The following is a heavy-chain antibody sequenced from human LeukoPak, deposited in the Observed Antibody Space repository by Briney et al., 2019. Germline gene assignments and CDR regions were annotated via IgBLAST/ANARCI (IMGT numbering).Heavy chain of an antibody. CDR2: TYTSGST. Sequence: SETLSLTCTVSGGSISSYYWSWIRQPAGKGLEWIGRTYTSGSTNYNPSLKSRVTMSVDTSKNQFSLKLSSVTAADMAVYYCARIRGYGTEFDYWGQGTLVTVSS. V-gene: IGHV4-4*07. CDR1: GGSISSYY. CDR3: ARIRGYGTEFDY. D-gene: IGHD5-12*01. J-gene: IGHJ4*02.